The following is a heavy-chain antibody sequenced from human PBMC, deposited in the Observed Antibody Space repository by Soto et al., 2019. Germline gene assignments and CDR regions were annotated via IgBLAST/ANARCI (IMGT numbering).Heavy chain of an antibody. Sequence: QVQLQQWGAGLLKPSETLSLTCAVYGGSFSGYYWSWIRQPPGKGLEWIGEINHSGSTNYNPSLKSRVTISVDTSKNQFSLKLSSVTAADTAVYYCARESGYSGYESGGGWGQGTLVTVYS. V-gene: IGHV4-34*01. CDR3: ARESGYSGYESGGG. J-gene: IGHJ4*02. CDR1: GGSFSGYY. D-gene: IGHD5-12*01. CDR2: INHSGST.